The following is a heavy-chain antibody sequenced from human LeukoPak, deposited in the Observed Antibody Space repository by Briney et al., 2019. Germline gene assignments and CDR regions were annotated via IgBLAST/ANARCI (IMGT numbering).Heavy chain of an antibody. Sequence: HPGGSLRLSCAASGFTVSSNYMSWVRQAPGKGLEWVSVIYSGGSTYYVDSVKGRFTISRDNSKNTLYLQMNSLRAEDTAVYYCASPDYYDSSGYYYWGQGTLVTVSS. CDR1: GFTVSSNY. V-gene: IGHV3-53*01. D-gene: IGHD3-22*01. J-gene: IGHJ4*02. CDR2: IYSGGST. CDR3: ASPDYYDSSGYYY.